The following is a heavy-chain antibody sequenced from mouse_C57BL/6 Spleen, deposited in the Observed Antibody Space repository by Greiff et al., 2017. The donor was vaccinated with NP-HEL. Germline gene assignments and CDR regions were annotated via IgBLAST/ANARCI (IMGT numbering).Heavy chain of an antibody. Sequence: QVQLQQPGTELVKPGASVKLSCKASGYTFTSHWMHWVKQRPGQGLEWIGNINPSNGGTNYNEKFKSKATLTVDKSSSTAYMQLSSLTSEDSAVYYCARGEGWLLRFAYWGQGTLVTVSA. V-gene: IGHV1-53*01. CDR2: INPSNGGT. J-gene: IGHJ3*01. CDR1: GYTFTSHW. D-gene: IGHD2-3*01. CDR3: ARGEGWLLRFAY.